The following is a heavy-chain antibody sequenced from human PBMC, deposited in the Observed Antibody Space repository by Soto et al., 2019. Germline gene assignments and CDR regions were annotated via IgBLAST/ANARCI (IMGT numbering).Heavy chain of an antibody. CDR1: GGSICSSSYY. CDR2: IYSLGNT. J-gene: IGHJ4*02. V-gene: IGHV4-39*01. D-gene: IGHD3-22*01. Sequence: SETPSLTCTVSGGSICSSSYYWGWIRQPPGQGLEWLGTIYSLGNTYYNPSLKSRVTISVDKSKSQLFLKLSSVTAPDTAVYYCARQIYDSSGYYYAYWGQGTLVTVSS. CDR3: ARQIYDSSGYYYAY.